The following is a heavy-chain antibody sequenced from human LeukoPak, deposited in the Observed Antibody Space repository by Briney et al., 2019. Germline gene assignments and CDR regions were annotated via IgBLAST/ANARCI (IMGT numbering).Heavy chain of an antibody. Sequence: SETLSLTCTVSGGSISSYYWSWIRQLPGKGLEWIGYIYYSGSTNYNPSLKSRVTISVDTSKNQFSLKLSSVTAADTAVYYCARMYSSGWYWFDPWGQGTLVTVSS. D-gene: IGHD6-19*01. J-gene: IGHJ5*02. CDR2: IYYSGST. CDR1: GGSISSYY. CDR3: ARMYSSGWYWFDP. V-gene: IGHV4-59*01.